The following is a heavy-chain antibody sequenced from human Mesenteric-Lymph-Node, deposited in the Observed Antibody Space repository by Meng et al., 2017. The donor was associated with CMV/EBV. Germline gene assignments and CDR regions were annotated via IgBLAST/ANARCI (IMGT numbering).Heavy chain of an antibody. D-gene: IGHD3-3*01. V-gene: IGHV3-33*06. J-gene: IGHJ3*01. CDR3: AKESGVLRFLEWLGAFDV. Sequence: GESLKISCQASGYTFSSYWMSWVRQAPGKGLEWVAVIWDDGSKEYYAVSVNGRFTISRDNSKNTLYLQLNSLRVEDTAVYYCAKESGVLRFLEWLGAFDVWGQGTMVTVSS. CDR1: GYTFSSYW. CDR2: IWDDGSKE.